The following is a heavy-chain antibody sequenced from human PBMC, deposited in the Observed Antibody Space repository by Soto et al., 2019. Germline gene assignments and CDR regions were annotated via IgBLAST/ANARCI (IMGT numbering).Heavy chain of an antibody. D-gene: IGHD2-2*01. Sequence: QVQLVQSGAEVKKPGASVKVSCKASGYTFTSYYMHWVRQAPGQGLEWMGIINPSAGSTSYAQKLQGRATMTRDTSTSTVYMELSSLRSEDTAVYYCARKKIYCSSTRCYELSWFDPWGQGTLVTVSS. J-gene: IGHJ5*02. CDR1: GYTFTSYY. CDR2: INPSAGST. V-gene: IGHV1-46*01. CDR3: ARKKIYCSSTRCYELSWFDP.